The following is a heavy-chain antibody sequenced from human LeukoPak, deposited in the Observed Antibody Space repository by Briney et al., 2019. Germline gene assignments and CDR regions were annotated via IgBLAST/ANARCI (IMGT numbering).Heavy chain of an antibody. CDR2: IRSDGSNK. J-gene: IGHJ4*02. V-gene: IGHV3-30*02. CDR3: AKDRSQVHCSSTSCYVLDY. CDR1: GFTFSTYG. D-gene: IGHD2-2*01. Sequence: GGSLRLSCTASGFTFSTYGMHWVRQAPGKGLEWVAFIRSDGSNKYYADSVKGRFTISRDNSKNTLYLQMNSLRAEDTAVHYCAKDRSQVHCSSTSCYVLDYWGQGTLVTVSS.